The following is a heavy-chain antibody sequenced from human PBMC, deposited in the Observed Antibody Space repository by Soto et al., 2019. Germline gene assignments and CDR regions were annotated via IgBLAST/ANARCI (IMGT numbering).Heavy chain of an antibody. V-gene: IGHV1-69*06. CDR3: ARGGYSSSFRFDY. D-gene: IGHD6-6*01. CDR1: GDTFNPYE. Sequence: QVQLVQSGAEVKKPGPSVKASCKPSGDTFNPYEITWVRQAPGQGPEWMGGIFPFIDTSTYAQKFQGRVTITADKSTNTVYMELSGLRSGDTAVYFCARGGYSSSFRFDYWGQGTRVTVS. CDR2: IFPFIDTS. J-gene: IGHJ4*02.